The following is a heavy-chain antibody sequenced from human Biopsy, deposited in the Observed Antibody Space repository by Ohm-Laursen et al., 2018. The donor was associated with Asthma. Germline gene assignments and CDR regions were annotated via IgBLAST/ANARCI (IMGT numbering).Heavy chain of an antibody. CDR3: ARGISRVTGLFDHFDS. V-gene: IGHV4-59*01. CDR2: IYYSGST. D-gene: IGHD2-21*02. Sequence: SQSLSLTCNVSGVSISRDYWSWTRQPPGKGLEWIGHIYYSGSTNYQPSLKSRVTISVDTSKNQFSLNLRSVTAADAAVYYCARGISRVTGLFDHFDSWGQGTLVTVSS. J-gene: IGHJ4*02. CDR1: GVSISRDY.